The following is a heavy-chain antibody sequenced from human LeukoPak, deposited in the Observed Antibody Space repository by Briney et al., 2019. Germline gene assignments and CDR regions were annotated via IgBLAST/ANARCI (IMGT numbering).Heavy chain of an antibody. J-gene: IGHJ2*01. CDR1: GFTLSGAA. D-gene: IGHD6-19*01. Sequence: GGFLRLSCAASGFTLSGAAMHWVRQASGKGLEWLGRIRSKADSYTTAYAASVKGRFTVSRDDSKNTAYLQMNSLKTEDTAVYYCRAAVAGDYFDLWGRGTLVTVSS. V-gene: IGHV3-73*01. CDR3: RAAVAGDYFDL. CDR2: IRSKADSYTT.